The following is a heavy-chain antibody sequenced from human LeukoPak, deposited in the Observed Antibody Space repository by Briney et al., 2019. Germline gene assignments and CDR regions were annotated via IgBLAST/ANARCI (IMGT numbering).Heavy chain of an antibody. J-gene: IGHJ5*02. CDR3: ARDLKEMYSSGWYDWFDP. D-gene: IGHD6-19*01. CDR2: IIPIFGTA. V-gene: IGHV1-69*13. Sequence: SVKVSCKASGYTFTSYYMRWVRQAPGQGLEWMGGIIPIFGTANYAQKFQGRVTITADESTSTAYMELSSLRSEDTAVYYCARDLKEMYSSGWYDWFDPWGQGTLVTVSS. CDR1: GYTFTSYY.